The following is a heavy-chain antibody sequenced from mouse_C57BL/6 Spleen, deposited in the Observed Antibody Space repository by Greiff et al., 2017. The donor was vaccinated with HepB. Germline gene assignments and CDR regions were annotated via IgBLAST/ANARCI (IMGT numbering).Heavy chain of an antibody. CDR2: ISSGSSTI. CDR3: ASNWVFDD. J-gene: IGHJ2*01. V-gene: IGHV5-17*01. D-gene: IGHD4-1*01. Sequence: EVTLVESGGGLVKPGGSLKLSCAASGFTFSDYGMHWVRQAPEKGLEWVAYISSGSSTIYYADTVKGRFTISSDNAKNTLSLQMTSLRSVDTAMYYCASNWVFDDWGQGTTLTVSS. CDR1: GFTFSDYG.